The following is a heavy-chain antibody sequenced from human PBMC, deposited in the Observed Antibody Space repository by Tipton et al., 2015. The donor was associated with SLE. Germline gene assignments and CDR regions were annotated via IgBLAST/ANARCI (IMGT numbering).Heavy chain of an antibody. CDR3: ARQRLRLLSPLDA. D-gene: IGHD3-10*01. CDR1: GVSISTYY. J-gene: IGHJ6*02. CDR2: FYFSGSS. Sequence: TLSLTCSVSGVSISTYYWSWIRQSPGKGLEWIGFFYFSGSSQYNPSLKSRVAISADTSSNQFSLELTSVTAADTAVYYCARQRLRLLSPLDAWGQGTTVTVS. V-gene: IGHV4-59*08.